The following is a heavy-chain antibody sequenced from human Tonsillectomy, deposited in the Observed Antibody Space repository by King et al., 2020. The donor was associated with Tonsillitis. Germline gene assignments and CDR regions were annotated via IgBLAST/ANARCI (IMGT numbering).Heavy chain of an antibody. CDR2: INTNTGNP. V-gene: IGHV7-4-1*02. J-gene: IGHJ6*02. Sequence: VQLVESGSELQKPGASVKVSCKASGYTFTSYGMNWVRQAPGQGLEWMGWINTNTGNPTYAQGFTGRFVFSMDTSVSTAYLQISSLKAEDTAVYYYERAGFEPFKADRSGYYQYNGMDVWGQGNTVTVSS. D-gene: IGHD3-22*01. CDR3: ERAGFEPFKADRSGYYQYNGMDV. CDR1: GYTFTSYG.